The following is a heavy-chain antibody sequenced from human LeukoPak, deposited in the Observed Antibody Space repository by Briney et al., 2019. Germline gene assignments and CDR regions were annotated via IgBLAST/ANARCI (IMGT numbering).Heavy chain of an antibody. D-gene: IGHD2-2*01. CDR1: GGTFRTYA. CDR2: IIPIFGTT. J-gene: IGHJ4*01. V-gene: IGHV1-69*13. Sequence: ASVKVSCKASGGTFRTYAISWVRQAPGQGLEWMGGIIPIFGTTNYAQKFQGRVTITADESTSTAYMELSSLRSEDTAVYYCAREGGGGYCTTTGCYYLDYWGLGTLVTVSS. CDR3: AREGGGGYCTTTGCYYLDY.